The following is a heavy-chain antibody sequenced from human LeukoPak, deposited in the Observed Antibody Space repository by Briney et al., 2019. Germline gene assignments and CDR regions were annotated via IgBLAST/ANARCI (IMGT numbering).Heavy chain of an antibody. D-gene: IGHD5-24*01. CDR3: GKDIRGDGYSSRVDY. CDR2: ISGDGGST. Sequence: PVGSLRLSCAASGFAFDDYAMYWVRQAPGTGLEWVSLISGDGGSTYYADSVKGRFTISRDNSKNSLYLQMNSLRTEDTALYYCGKDIRGDGYSSRVDYWRQGTMVTVSP. V-gene: IGHV3-43*02. CDR1: GFAFDDYA. J-gene: IGHJ4*02.